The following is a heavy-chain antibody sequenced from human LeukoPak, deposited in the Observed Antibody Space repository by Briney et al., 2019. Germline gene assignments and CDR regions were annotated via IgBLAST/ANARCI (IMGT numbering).Heavy chain of an antibody. Sequence: AGGSLRLSCAASGFTFSSYAKHWVGQAPGKGLEWVTVISYDGSNKYYADSVKGRFTISRDNSKNTLYLQMNSLRAEDTAVYYCARGSSWYRGAFPQGYWGQGTLVTVSS. V-gene: IGHV3-30-3*01. J-gene: IGHJ4*02. D-gene: IGHD6-13*01. CDR3: ARGSSWYRGAFPQGY. CDR2: ISYDGSNK. CDR1: GFTFSSYA.